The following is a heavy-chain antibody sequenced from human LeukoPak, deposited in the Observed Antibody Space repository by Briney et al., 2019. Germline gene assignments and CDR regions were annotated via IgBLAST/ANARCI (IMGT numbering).Heavy chain of an antibody. CDR1: GGTFSRFG. V-gene: IGHV1-69*04. CDR2: IIPLLGTS. CDR3: ARDGDDDDFNGFFKY. D-gene: IGHD4-17*01. J-gene: IGHJ4*02. Sequence: GSSVKVSCKASGGTFSRFGVSWVRQAPGQGPEWMGRIIPLLGTSDYAQKFQGRVTISADTSTNTAYMALHTLTSEDTAIYFCARDGDDDDFNGFFKYWGQGSLVTVSS.